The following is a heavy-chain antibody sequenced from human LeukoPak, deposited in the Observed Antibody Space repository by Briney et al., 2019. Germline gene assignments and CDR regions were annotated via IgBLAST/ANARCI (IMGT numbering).Heavy chain of an antibody. CDR2: ISGSGGST. D-gene: IGHD6-6*01. Sequence: GGSLRLSCAASGFTFDDYGMSWVRQAPGKGLEWVSAISGSGGSTYYADSVKGRFTISRDNSKNTLYLQMNSLRAEDTAVYYCAKDVGGYSSSSGTRAFDYWGQGTLVTVSS. V-gene: IGHV3-23*01. CDR3: AKDVGGYSSSSGTRAFDY. CDR1: GFTFDDYG. J-gene: IGHJ4*02.